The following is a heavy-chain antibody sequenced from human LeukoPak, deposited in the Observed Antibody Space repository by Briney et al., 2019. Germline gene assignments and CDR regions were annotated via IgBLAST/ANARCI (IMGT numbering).Heavy chain of an antibody. CDR1: GFTFSDSA. J-gene: IGHJ4*02. CDR2: IRSKANSYAT. V-gene: IGHV3-73*01. Sequence: PGGSLRLSCAASGFTFSDSAMHWVRQASGKGLEWVGRIRSKANSYATAYAASVKGRFTISRDDSKNTAYLQMNSLKTEDTAVYYCTRLIEDCSGGSCYGPDYWGQGTLVTVSS. CDR3: TRLIEDCSGGSCYGPDY. D-gene: IGHD2-15*01.